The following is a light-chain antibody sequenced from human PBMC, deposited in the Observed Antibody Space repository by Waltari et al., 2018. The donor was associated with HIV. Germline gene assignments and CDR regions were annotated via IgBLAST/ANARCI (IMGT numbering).Light chain of an antibody. CDR2: QDN. CDR1: KLGDKY. Sequence: SYELTQPPSVSVSPGQTASITCPGDKLGDKYACWYQQKPGQSPVVVIYQDNKRPSGIPERFSGSNSGNTATLTISGTQAMDEADYYCQTWDSSLVIFGGGTTLTVL. CDR3: QTWDSSLVI. J-gene: IGLJ2*01. V-gene: IGLV3-1*01.